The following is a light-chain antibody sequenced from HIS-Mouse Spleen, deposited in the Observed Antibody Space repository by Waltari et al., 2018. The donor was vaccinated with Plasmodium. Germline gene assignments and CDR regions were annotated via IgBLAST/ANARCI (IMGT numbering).Light chain of an antibody. Sequence: QSALTQPASVSGSPGQSITISCTGTSSDVGSSYLVSWYQQHPGKAPKLMIYEGSKRPSGVSNRFSGSKSGNTASLTISGLQAEDEADYYCCSYAGSSTNWVFGGGTKLTVL. V-gene: IGLV2-23*01. CDR3: CSYAGSSTNWV. CDR1: SSDVGSSYL. CDR2: EGS. J-gene: IGLJ3*02.